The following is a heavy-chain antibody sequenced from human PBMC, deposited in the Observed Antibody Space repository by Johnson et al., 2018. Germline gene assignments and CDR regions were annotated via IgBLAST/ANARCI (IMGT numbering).Heavy chain of an antibody. J-gene: IGHJ3*02. CDR3: ARRVGYCSSTSCRDAFDI. CDR1: GYSFTSYW. D-gene: IGHD2-2*01. V-gene: IGHV5-51*03. Sequence: VQLVQSGAEVKKPGESLKISCKGSGYSFTSYWIGWVRQMPGKGLEWMGIIYPGDSDTRYSPSFQGQVTISADKSISTASLQWSSLKASDTAMYYCARRVGYCSSTSCRDAFDIWGEGTMVTVSS. CDR2: IYPGDSDT.